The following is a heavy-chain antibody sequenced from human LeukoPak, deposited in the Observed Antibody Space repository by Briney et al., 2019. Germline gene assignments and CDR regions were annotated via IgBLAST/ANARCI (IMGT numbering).Heavy chain of an antibody. CDR1: GGSISSYY. CDR2: VYYSGST. CDR3: ARGQDLRGSPTIYPFDY. D-gene: IGHD3-9*01. Sequence: SETLSLTCTVSGGSISSYYWSWIRQPPGKGLEWIGYVYYSGSTYYNPSLKSRVTISVDTSKKQFSLKLTFVTTADTAVYYCARGQDLRGSPTIYPFDYWGQGTLVTVSS. J-gene: IGHJ4*02. V-gene: IGHV4-59*01.